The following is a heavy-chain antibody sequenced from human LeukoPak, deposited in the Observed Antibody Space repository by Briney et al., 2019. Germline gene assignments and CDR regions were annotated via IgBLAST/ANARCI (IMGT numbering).Heavy chain of an antibody. CDR1: GYTFTSYG. J-gene: IGHJ5*02. CDR2: ISAYNGNT. CDR3: ARRDYDILTGYRNWFDP. D-gene: IGHD3-9*01. Sequence: GASVKVSCKASGYTFTSYGISWVRQAPGQGLEWMGWISAYNGNTNYAQKLQGRVTMTTDTSTSTAYMELRSLRSDDTAVYYCARRDYDILTGYRNWFDPWGQGTLVTVSS. V-gene: IGHV1-18*01.